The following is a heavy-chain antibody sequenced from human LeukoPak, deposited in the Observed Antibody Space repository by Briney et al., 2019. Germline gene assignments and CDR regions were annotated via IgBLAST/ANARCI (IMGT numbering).Heavy chain of an antibody. V-gene: IGHV1-2*02. D-gene: IGHD5-18*01. CDR3: TRAHNYGLVY. J-gene: IGHJ4*02. Sequence: ASVKASCKASGYTFTDYYMHWVRQAPGQGLEWMGWINPNSGGTNFAQKFQGRVTMTRDTSIRTAYMELNRLTSDDTAVYYCTRAHNYGLVYWGQGTLVTVSS. CDR2: INPNSGGT. CDR1: GYTFTDYY.